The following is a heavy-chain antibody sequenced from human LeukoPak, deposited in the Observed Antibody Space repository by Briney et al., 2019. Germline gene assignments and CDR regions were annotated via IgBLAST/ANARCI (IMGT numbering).Heavy chain of an antibody. J-gene: IGHJ3*02. Sequence: ASVKVSCKASGYTFTSYYMHWVRQAPGQGLEWMGIINPSGGSTSYAQKFQGRVTMTRDMSTSTVYMELSSLRSEDTAVYYCARDRSGYDFLLSPAHAFDIWGQGTMVTVSS. V-gene: IGHV1-46*01. D-gene: IGHD5-12*01. CDR2: INPSGGST. CDR1: GYTFTSYY. CDR3: ARDRSGYDFLLSPAHAFDI.